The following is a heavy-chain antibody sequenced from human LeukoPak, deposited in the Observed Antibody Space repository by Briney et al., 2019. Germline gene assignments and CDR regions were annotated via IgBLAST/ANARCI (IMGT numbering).Heavy chain of an antibody. CDR3: ARGSEWSSGVSDY. D-gene: IGHD3-3*01. V-gene: IGHV3-30*05. CDR2: ISYDGNNS. J-gene: IGHJ4*02. Sequence: GGSLRLSCAASGFTFSSYSMNWVRQAPGKGLEWVAVISYDGNNSYYADSVKGRFTFSRDNSKNTVYLQMNSLRAEGTAVYYCARGSEWSSGVSDYWGQGTLVTVSS. CDR1: GFTFSSYS.